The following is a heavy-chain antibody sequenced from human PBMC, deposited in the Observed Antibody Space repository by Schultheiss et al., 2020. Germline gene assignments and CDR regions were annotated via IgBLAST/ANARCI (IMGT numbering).Heavy chain of an antibody. D-gene: IGHD3-16*01. CDR2: IYYSGST. V-gene: IGHV4-31*03. Sequence: SETLSLTCTVSGGSISSGGYYWSWIRQHPGKGLEWIGYIYYSGSTYYNPSLKSRVTISVDTSKNQFSLKLSSVTAADTAVYYCAHLMITSRDYFDYWGQGTLVTVSS. CDR1: GGSISSGGYY. CDR3: AHLMITSRDYFDY. J-gene: IGHJ4*02.